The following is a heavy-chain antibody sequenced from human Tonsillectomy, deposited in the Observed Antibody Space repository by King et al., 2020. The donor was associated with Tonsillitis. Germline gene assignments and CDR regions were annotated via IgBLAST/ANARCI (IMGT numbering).Heavy chain of an antibody. CDR2: IWYDGSNI. CDR3: ARGDDFGRTTPFDY. D-gene: IGHD3-3*01. Sequence: VQLVESGGGVVQPGRSLRLSCAVSGFTFSSYGMHWVRQAPGKGLEWVAVIWYDGSNIYYADSVKGRFTISRDNSKNTLFLQMNSLRAEDTAVYYCARGDDFGRTTPFDYWGQGTLVTVSS. V-gene: IGHV3-33*08. J-gene: IGHJ4*02. CDR1: GFTFSSYG.